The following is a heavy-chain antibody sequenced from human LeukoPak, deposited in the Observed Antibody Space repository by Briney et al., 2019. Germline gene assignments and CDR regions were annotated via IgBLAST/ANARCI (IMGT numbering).Heavy chain of an antibody. CDR3: ASLLDPAEDY. CDR2: ISGSGGST. J-gene: IGHJ4*02. CDR1: GFTFDDYG. V-gene: IGHV3-23*01. Sequence: PGGSLRLSCAASGFTFDDYGMSWVRQAPGKGLEWVSAISGSGGSTYYADSVKGRFTISRDNSKNTLYLQMNSLRAEDTAVYYCASLLDPAEDYWSQGTLVTVSS.